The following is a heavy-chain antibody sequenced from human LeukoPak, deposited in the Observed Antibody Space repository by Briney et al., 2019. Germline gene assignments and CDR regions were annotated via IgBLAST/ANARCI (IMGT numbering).Heavy chain of an antibody. Sequence: PWGSLRLSCAASGFTFDDYAMHWVRQAPGKGLEWVSGISWNSGSIGYADSVKGRFTISRDNAKNSLYLQMNSLRAEDTALYYCAKGFIAAAGTVDYWGQGTLVTVSS. CDR2: ISWNSGSI. D-gene: IGHD6-13*01. V-gene: IGHV3-9*01. J-gene: IGHJ4*02. CDR1: GFTFDDYA. CDR3: AKGFIAAAGTVDY.